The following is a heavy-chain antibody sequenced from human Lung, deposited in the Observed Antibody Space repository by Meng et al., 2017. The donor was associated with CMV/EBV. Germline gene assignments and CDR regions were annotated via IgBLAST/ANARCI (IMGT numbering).Heavy chain of an antibody. CDR1: GFTFSSYA. CDR3: APTFWSGYYSPYYGMDV. D-gene: IGHD3-3*01. Sequence: GESXKISCAASGFTFSSYAMSWVRQAPGKGLEWVSAISGSGGSTYYADSVKGRFTISRDNSKNTLYLQMNSLRAEDTAVYYCAPTFWSGYYSPYYGMDVWXQGTTVTVSS. CDR2: ISGSGGST. V-gene: IGHV3-23*01. J-gene: IGHJ6*01.